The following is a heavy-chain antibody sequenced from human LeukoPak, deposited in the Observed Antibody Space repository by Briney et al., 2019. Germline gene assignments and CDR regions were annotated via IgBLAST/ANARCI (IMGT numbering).Heavy chain of an antibody. J-gene: IGHJ4*02. CDR2: IYHSGST. V-gene: IGHV4-38-2*02. Sequence: KASETLSLTCTVSGYSISSGYYWGWIRQPPGKGLEWIGSIYHSGSTNYNPSLKSRVTISVDKSKNQFSLKLSSVTAADTAVYYCARLDAAAALFDYWGQGTLVTVSS. D-gene: IGHD6-13*01. CDR3: ARLDAAAALFDY. CDR1: GYSISSGYY.